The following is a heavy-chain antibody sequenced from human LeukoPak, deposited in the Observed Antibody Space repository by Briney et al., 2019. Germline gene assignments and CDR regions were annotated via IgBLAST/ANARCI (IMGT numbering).Heavy chain of an antibody. J-gene: IGHJ4*02. D-gene: IGHD5-12*01. CDR1: GGTFSSYA. CDR2: IIPIFGTA. CDR3: ASDPTGYSGYDLGY. Sequence: SVKVSCKSSGGTFSSYAISWVRQAPGQGLEWMGMIIPIFGTANYAQKFQGRVTITADKPTSTAYMELSSLRSEDTAVYYCASDPTGYSGYDLGYWGQGTLVSVFS. V-gene: IGHV1-69*06.